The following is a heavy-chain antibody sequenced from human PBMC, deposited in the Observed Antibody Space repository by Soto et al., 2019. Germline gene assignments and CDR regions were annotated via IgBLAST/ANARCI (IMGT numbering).Heavy chain of an antibody. Sequence: QVQLVQSGAEVKKPGASVKVSCKASGYSFTSYGVHWVRQAPGQRLEWMGRINAGNGDTEHSQKFQGRVTITRDTSANTAYMELSRLRSEDTAVYYCARDRYNWNYEGYYYGMDVWGQGTTVTVSS. CDR2: INAGNGDT. D-gene: IGHD1-7*01. V-gene: IGHV1-3*01. J-gene: IGHJ6*02. CDR3: ARDRYNWNYEGYYYGMDV. CDR1: GYSFTSYG.